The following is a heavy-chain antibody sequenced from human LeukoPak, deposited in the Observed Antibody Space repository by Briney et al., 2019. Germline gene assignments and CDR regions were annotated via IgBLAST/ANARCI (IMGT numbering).Heavy chain of an antibody. D-gene: IGHD1-26*01. CDR2: INPNSGGT. CDR3: CGSYSYYYYYMDV. Sequence: ASVKVSCKASGYTFTGYYMHWVRQAPGQGLEWMGWINPNSGGTNYAQKFQGRVTMTRDTSISTAYMELSRLRSDDTAVYYCCGSYSYYYYYMDVWGKGTTVTVSS. V-gene: IGHV1-2*02. J-gene: IGHJ6*03. CDR1: GYTFTGYY.